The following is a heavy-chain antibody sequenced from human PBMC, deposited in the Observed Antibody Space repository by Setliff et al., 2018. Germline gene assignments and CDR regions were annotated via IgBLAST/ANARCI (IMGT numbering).Heavy chain of an antibody. CDR2: INTGGGSS. V-gene: IGHV1-46*01. Sequence: GESLKISCKGSGYSFTNYWIGWVRQMPGKGLEWMGTINTGGGSSSYTEKFQGRVTMTRDTSTGTVYMELTSLKSEDTAVYYCARDRNDNYESSGYYYAGGYMDVWGKGTTVTVSS. D-gene: IGHD3-22*01. J-gene: IGHJ6*03. CDR1: GYSFTNYW. CDR3: ARDRNDNYESSGYYYAGGYMDV.